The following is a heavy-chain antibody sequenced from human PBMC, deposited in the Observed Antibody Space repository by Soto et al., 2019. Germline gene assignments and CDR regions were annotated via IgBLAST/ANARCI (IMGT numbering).Heavy chain of an antibody. V-gene: IGHV1-46*03. Sequence: QVQLVQSGAEVRKPGASVKVSCKASGYTFTYYFMHWVRQAPGQGLEWMGIINPSGSSTTYSQKFQDRVTMARATSTNTVYMELSSLRSEDTAVYYWARGDDYGDYVFGYWGPGTLVTVSS. CDR1: GYTFTYYF. J-gene: IGHJ4*02. CDR3: ARGDDYGDYVFGY. CDR2: INPSGSST. D-gene: IGHD4-17*01.